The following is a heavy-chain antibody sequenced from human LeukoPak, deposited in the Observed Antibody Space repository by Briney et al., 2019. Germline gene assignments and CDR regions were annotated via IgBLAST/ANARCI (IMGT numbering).Heavy chain of an antibody. J-gene: IGHJ4*02. D-gene: IGHD3-9*01. V-gene: IGHV1-18*01. CDR3: ARGSWYDILTGYSQAPPFDY. Sequence: ASVKVSCKASGYTFTSYGISWVRQAPGQGLEWMGWISAYNGNTNYAQKLQGRVTMTTDTSTSTAYMELRSLRSDDTAVYYCARGSWYDILTGYSQAPPFDYWGQGTLVTVSS. CDR2: ISAYNGNT. CDR1: GYTFTSYG.